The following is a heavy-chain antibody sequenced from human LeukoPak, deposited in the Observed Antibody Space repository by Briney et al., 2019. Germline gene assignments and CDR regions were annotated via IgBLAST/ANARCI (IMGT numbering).Heavy chain of an antibody. CDR1: GVSISSYH. Sequence: SETLPLTCTVSGVSISSYHWSWIRQPPVKGLEWIGYIYNSGSTNYNPSLKSRVTISVDTSKNQVSLKLSSVTAADTAVYYCARKDGDYWGQGILVTVSS. CDR2: IYNSGST. J-gene: IGHJ4*02. V-gene: IGHV4-59*01. D-gene: IGHD2-15*01. CDR3: ARKDGDY.